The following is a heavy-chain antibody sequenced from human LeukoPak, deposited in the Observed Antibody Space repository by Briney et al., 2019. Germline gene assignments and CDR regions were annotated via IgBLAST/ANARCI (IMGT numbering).Heavy chain of an antibody. CDR3: AKDLSIHYDYRGFDP. Sequence: KPGGSLRLSCSVSGFTFSAYTMHWVRQAPGKGLEWVAVTSYDGSQEYYADSVKGRFTISRDNSKNTLYLQMNSLRAEDTAVYYCAKDLSIHYDYRGFDPWGQGTLVTVSS. CDR2: TSYDGSQE. D-gene: IGHD3-16*01. J-gene: IGHJ5*02. CDR1: GFTFSAYT. V-gene: IGHV3-30*04.